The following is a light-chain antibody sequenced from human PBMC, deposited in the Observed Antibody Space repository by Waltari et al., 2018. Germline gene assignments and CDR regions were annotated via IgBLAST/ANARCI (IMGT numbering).Light chain of an antibody. Sequence: QSALSQPASVSGSPGQSISISCPRTISDVGGHNSVSRYQQHTGKAPTLLIYEVTNRPSGVSNRFSGSKSGNAASLTISGLQAEDEGDYYCSSFSTSSTLLLFGGGTKLTVL. CDR1: ISDVGGHNS. CDR3: SSFSTSSTLLL. J-gene: IGLJ2*01. CDR2: EVT. V-gene: IGLV2-14*01.